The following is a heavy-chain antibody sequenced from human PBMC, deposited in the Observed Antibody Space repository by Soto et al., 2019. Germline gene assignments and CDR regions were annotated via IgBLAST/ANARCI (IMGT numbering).Heavy chain of an antibody. Sequence: QITLKESGPPLVKPTQTLTLTCTFSGFSLSISGVGVGWIRQPPGKALEWLALIYWDDDKRYSPSLKSRLTITKDTPKNQVVLKMTDNDPVDTATYDCAHKGGGNHILDYWGQGTLVTVSS. D-gene: IGHD3-16*01. CDR3: AHKGGGNHILDY. CDR1: GFSLSISGVG. CDR2: IYWDDDK. J-gene: IGHJ4*02. V-gene: IGHV2-5*02.